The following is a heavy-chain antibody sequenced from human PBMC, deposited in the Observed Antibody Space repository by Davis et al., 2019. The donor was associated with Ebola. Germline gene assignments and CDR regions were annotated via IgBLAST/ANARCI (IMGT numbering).Heavy chain of an antibody. Sequence: AASVKVSCKASGYTFTSYAMHWVRQVPGQRLEWMGWINAGNGDTNYAQKFQGRVTITADKSTSTAYMELSSLRSEDTAVYYCARGGYCSGGSCTRAYYYYGMDVWGQGTTVTVSS. V-gene: IGHV1-3*01. CDR1: GYTFTSYA. D-gene: IGHD2-15*01. CDR2: INAGNGDT. CDR3: ARGGYCSGGSCTRAYYYYGMDV. J-gene: IGHJ6*02.